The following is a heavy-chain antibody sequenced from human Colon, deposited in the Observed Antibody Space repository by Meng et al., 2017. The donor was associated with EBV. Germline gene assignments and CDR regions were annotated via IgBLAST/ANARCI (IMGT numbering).Heavy chain of an antibody. V-gene: IGHV4-39*01. J-gene: IGHJ4*02. CDR1: CGPISRTGTC. CDR3: ARHTFSGNPGGIDS. D-gene: IGHD4-23*01. Sequence: HLQLRSSGLGLVKPCEPLSPTCTVSCGPISRTGTCGGWIRQPPGKGLEWIGSQCHADDTYYNPSLMGRVTISVDTSKNQVSLKLTSVTAADTSIYYCARHTFSGNPGGIDSWGQGILVTVSS. CDR2: QCHADDT.